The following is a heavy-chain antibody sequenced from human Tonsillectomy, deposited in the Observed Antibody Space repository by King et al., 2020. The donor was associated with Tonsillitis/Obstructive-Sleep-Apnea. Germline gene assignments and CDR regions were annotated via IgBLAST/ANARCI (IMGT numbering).Heavy chain of an antibody. CDR2: IYYSGST. V-gene: IGHV4-59*01. CDR3: ARDMVLEAGGDAFDI. D-gene: IGHD2-8*01. Sequence: VQLQESGPGLVKPSETLSLTCTVSGGSISSYYWRWIRQPPGKGLEWIGYIYYSGSTNSNPSLRSRVTITVDTSKNQFSLKLSSVTAADTAVYYCARDMVLEAGGDAFDIWGQGTMVTVSS. CDR1: GGSISSYY. J-gene: IGHJ3*02.